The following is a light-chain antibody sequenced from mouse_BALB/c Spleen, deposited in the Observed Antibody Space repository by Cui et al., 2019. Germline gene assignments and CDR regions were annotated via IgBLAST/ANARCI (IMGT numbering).Light chain of an antibody. Sequence: DIQMTQSPASLSASVGETVTIPCRSSENIYSYLAWYQQKQGKSPQLLVYNAKTLAEGVPSRFSGSGSGTQFSLKINSLQPEDFGSYYCQHHYGTPYTFGGGTKLEIK. V-gene: IGKV12-44*01. CDR1: ENIYSY. CDR2: NAK. CDR3: QHHYGTPYT. J-gene: IGKJ2*01.